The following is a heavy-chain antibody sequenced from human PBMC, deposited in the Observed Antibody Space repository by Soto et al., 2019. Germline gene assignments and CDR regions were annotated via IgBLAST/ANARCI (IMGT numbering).Heavy chain of an antibody. CDR1: GFIFSYYW. J-gene: IGHJ3*01. Sequence: EVQLVESGGGLVRTGGSLRLSCAASGFIFSYYWMLWVRQSPGKGLVWVSRIHSDGSRTTYADFVKGRFIISRDNARNTVDLQMNSVRVEDTAVYYCARGDRGAFDLWGQGTVVTVSS. CDR2: IHSDGSRT. D-gene: IGHD1-26*01. CDR3: ARGDRGAFDL. V-gene: IGHV3-74*01.